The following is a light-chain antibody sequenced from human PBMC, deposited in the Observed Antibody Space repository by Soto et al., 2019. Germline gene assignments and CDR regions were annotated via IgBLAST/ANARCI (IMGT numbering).Light chain of an antibody. CDR1: QSVSSY. CDR3: QQRSNWPPSLT. Sequence: EIVLTQSPATLSLSPGERATLSCRASQSVSSYLAWYQQKPGQAPRLLLYDASNRATGIPARFSGSGSGTDCTLTISSLEPEDFAVYYCQQRSNWPPSLTFGGGTKVEIK. CDR2: DAS. V-gene: IGKV3-11*01. J-gene: IGKJ4*01.